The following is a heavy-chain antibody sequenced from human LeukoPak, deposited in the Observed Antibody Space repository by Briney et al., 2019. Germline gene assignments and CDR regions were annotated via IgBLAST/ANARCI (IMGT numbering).Heavy chain of an antibody. Sequence: PGGSLRLSCAASGVSFSNYDIHWVRQAPGKWREWVAVIWYDGSNKYYADSAKGRFTISRDKSTKTTYMQMNNLRVEDTAVYYCARGDPTVTTKQNFDYWGQGTLVTVSS. D-gene: IGHD4-17*01. V-gene: IGHV3-33*02. J-gene: IGHJ4*02. CDR2: IWYDGSNK. CDR3: ARGDPTVTTKQNFDY. CDR1: GVSFSNYD.